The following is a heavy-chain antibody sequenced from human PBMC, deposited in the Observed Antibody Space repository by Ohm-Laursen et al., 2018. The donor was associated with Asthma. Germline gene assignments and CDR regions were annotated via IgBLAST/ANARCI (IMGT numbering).Heavy chain of an antibody. CDR3: AREGSSSWNDFFDY. CDR1: GDSISRSGYY. V-gene: IGHV4-31*11. Sequence: SQTLSLTCAVSGDSISRSGYYWSWIRQHPGKGLEWIGYIYYSGITYYNPSLKSRVSISVDTSKNQFSLRLNSVTAADTAVYYCAREGSSSWNDFFDYWGQGTLVTVSS. J-gene: IGHJ4*02. D-gene: IGHD6-13*01. CDR2: IYYSGIT.